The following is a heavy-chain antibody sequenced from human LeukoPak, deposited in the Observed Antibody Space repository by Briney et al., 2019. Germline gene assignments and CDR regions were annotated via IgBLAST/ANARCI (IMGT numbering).Heavy chain of an antibody. V-gene: IGHV5-51*01. J-gene: IGHJ4*02. CDR2: IYPGGSET. CDR1: GYSFSSYW. CDR3: ARASRDGHNQDFDH. D-gene: IGHD5-24*01. Sequence: GESLKISCKWLGYSFSSYWSAWVRQRPGKGLEWMGIIYPGGSETRYDPSFEGQVTISADRSTSTAYLQWSSLRASDTAMYYGARASRDGHNQDFDHWGQGTLVSVSS.